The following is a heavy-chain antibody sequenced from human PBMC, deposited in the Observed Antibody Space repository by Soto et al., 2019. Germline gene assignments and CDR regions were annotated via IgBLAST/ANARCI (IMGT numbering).Heavy chain of an antibody. CDR1: GGTFSSYA. CDR3: ARDGDYGDYYYYYYGMDV. D-gene: IGHD4-17*01. J-gene: IGHJ6*02. V-gene: IGHV1-69*13. Sequence: VASVKVSCKASGGTFSSYAISWVRQAPGQGLEWMGGIIPIFGTANYAQKFQGRVTITADESTSTAYMELSSLRSEDTAVYYCARDGDYGDYYYYYYGMDVWGQGTTVTAP. CDR2: IIPIFGTA.